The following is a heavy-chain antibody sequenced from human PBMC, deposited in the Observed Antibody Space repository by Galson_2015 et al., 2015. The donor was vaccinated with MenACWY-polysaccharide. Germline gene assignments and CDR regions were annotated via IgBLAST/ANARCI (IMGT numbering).Heavy chain of an antibody. V-gene: IGHV4-38-2*01. Sequence: TLSLTCAVSDSSIRSGYFWGWIRQPPGKGLEWIASIFHSGTTYYNPSLKSRVTISVDTSKNQFSLKLSSVTAADTAVYYCARVEKYSGSFYILYWGQGTLVTVSS. D-gene: IGHD1-26*01. J-gene: IGHJ4*02. CDR3: ARVEKYSGSFYILY. CDR2: IFHSGTT. CDR1: DSSIRSGYF.